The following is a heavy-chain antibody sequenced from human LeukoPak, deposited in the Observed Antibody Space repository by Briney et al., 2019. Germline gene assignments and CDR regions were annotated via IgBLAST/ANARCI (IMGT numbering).Heavy chain of an antibody. D-gene: IGHD3-22*01. J-gene: IGHJ3*02. Sequence: GGSLRLSCAASGFTFSSYAISWVRQAPGKGLEWVSALSGSGGSTYYADSVKGRFTISRDNSKNTLYLQMNSLRAEDTAVYQCAKGRYYHDNSDAFEIWGQGTMVTVSS. CDR1: GFTFSSYA. V-gene: IGHV3-23*01. CDR3: AKGRYYHDNSDAFEI. CDR2: LSGSGGST.